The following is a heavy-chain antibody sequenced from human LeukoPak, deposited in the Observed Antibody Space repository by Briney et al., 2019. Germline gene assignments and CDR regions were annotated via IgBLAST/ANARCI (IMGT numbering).Heavy chain of an antibody. D-gene: IGHD6-19*01. J-gene: IGHJ4*02. CDR1: GFTFSSYG. CDR2: IKQDGSEK. CDR3: ARDLVRSSGWYPLLGY. V-gene: IGHV3-7*01. Sequence: GGSLRLSCAASGFTFSSYGMHWVRQAPGKGLEWVATIKQDGSEKYYVDSVKGRFTISRDNAKNSLYLQMNSLRAEDTAVYYCARDLVRSSGWYPLLGYWGQGTLVTVSS.